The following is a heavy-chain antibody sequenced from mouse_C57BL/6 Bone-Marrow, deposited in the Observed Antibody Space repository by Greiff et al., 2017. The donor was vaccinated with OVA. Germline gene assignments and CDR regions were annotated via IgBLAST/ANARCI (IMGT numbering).Heavy chain of an antibody. CDR3: TAYSPFDY. D-gene: IGHD2-12*01. CDR1: GFNIKDDY. Sequence: VQLQQSGAELVRPGASVKLSCTASGFNIKDDYMHWVKQRPEQGLEWIGWIDPENGDTEYASKFQGKATITADTSSNTAYLQLSSLTSDDTAVYYCTAYSPFDYWGQGTTLTVSS. V-gene: IGHV14-4*01. J-gene: IGHJ2*01. CDR2: IDPENGDT.